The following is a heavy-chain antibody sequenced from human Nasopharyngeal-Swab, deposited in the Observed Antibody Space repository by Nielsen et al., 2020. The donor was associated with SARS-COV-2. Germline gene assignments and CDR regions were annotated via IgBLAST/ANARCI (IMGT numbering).Heavy chain of an antibody. J-gene: IGHJ4*02. Sequence: GESLKISCAASGFTFSSYGMHWVRQAPGKGPEWVAVIWYDGSNKYYADSVKGRFTISRDNSKNTLYLQMNSLRAEDTAVYYCARDRTVTTTVYFDYWGQGTLVTVSS. CDR3: ARDRTVTTTVYFDY. CDR1: GFTFSSYG. D-gene: IGHD4-17*01. CDR2: IWYDGSNK. V-gene: IGHV3-33*01.